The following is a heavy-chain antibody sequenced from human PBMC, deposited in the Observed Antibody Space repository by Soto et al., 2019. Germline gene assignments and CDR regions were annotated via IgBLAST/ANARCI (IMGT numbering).Heavy chain of an antibody. V-gene: IGHV1-69*08. CDR2: IIPILGIA. Sequence: QVQLVQSGAEVKKHGSSVKVSCKASGGTFSSYTISRVRQAPGQGLEWRGMIIPILGIANYAQKFQGRVTITADKSTSTASMELSSLRSEDTAVYYCARDYLRITIFGVVNNWVDPWGQGTLVTVSS. J-gene: IGHJ5*02. CDR1: GGTFSSYT. D-gene: IGHD3-3*01. CDR3: ARDYLRITIFGVVNNWVDP.